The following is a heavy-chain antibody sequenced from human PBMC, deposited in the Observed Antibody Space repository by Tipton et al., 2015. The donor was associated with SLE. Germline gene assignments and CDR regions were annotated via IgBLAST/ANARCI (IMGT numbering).Heavy chain of an antibody. V-gene: IGHV4-38-2*02. CDR2: MYHSGSA. D-gene: IGHD6-19*01. J-gene: IGHJ4*02. Sequence: TLSLTCSVSGGSINVYYWGWIRQSPGKGLEWIGSMYHSGSAYYNPSLKSRVSISVDTSKNQFSLKLSSVTAADTAVYYCARDQGNGWYEMTGDYWGQGRLVTVSS. CDR3: ARDQGNGWYEMTGDY. CDR1: GGSINVYY.